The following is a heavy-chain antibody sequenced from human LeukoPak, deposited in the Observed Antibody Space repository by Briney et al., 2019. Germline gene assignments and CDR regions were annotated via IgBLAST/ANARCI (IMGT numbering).Heavy chain of an antibody. CDR2: ITPIINSA. D-gene: IGHD1-26*01. V-gene: IGHV1-69*08. Sequence: GASVKVSCKTSGGTFRSHIFSWVRQAPGQGLEWMGRITPIINSAKYAQKFRDRLTITVDTSTGTAYMELSSLTPEDTALYYCTRVNLRGSQYNWFDPWGQGTLVIVSS. J-gene: IGHJ5*02. CDR1: GGTFRSHI. CDR3: TRVNLRGSQYNWFDP.